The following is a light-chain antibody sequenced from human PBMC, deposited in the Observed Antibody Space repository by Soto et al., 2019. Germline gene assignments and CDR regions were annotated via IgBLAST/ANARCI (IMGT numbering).Light chain of an antibody. CDR1: QSVSSN. Sequence: EIVVTQSPATLSVSPGERATLSCRASQSVSSNLAWYMQKPGQAPRLLIYGASTRATGIPARFSGSGSGTEFTLTISSLQSEDFAVYYCQQYNNWPLTFGGGTKVDIK. CDR2: GAS. J-gene: IGKJ4*01. CDR3: QQYNNWPLT. V-gene: IGKV3-15*01.